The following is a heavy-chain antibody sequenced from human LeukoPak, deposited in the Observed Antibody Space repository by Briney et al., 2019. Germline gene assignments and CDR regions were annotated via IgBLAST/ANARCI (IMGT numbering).Heavy chain of an antibody. J-gene: IGHJ4*02. CDR2: IHPGSGDT. D-gene: IGHD7-27*01. CDR3: ARDHNWGPDY. CDR1: GYTFTDHY. Sequence: GASVTVSCKALGYTFTDHYFHRLRLAPGQAIEWMGWIHPGSGDTNYAQKFQGRVSLTRDTSISTAYMELSRLTTDDTADYYCARDHNWGPDYWGQGTLVSVSS. V-gene: IGHV1-2*02.